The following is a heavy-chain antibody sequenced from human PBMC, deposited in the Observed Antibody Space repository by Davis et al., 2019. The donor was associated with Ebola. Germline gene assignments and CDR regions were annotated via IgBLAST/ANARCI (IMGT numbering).Heavy chain of an antibody. D-gene: IGHD5-12*01. CDR1: GGSISSYY. V-gene: IGHV4-59*12. CDR3: ARGRIVATIRYYYYYGMDV. CDR2: IYYSGST. J-gene: IGHJ6*02. Sequence: SETLSLTCTVSGGSISSYYWSWIRQPPGKGLEWIGYIYYSGSTNYNPSLKSRVTISVDTSKNQFSLKLSSVTAADTAVYYCARGRIVATIRYYYYYGMDVWGQGTTVTVSS.